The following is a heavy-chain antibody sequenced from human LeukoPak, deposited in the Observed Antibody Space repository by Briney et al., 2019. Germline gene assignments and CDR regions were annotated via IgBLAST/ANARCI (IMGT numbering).Heavy chain of an antibody. D-gene: IGHD2-15*01. CDR1: GFTFSSYW. Sequence: PGGSLRLSCAASGFTFSSYWMSWVRQAPGKGLEWVANIKQDGSEKYYVDSVKGRFTISRDNAKNSLYLQMNSLRAEDTAVYYCARDSYSYGDYSYYGMDVWGKGTTVTVSS. CDR2: IKQDGSEK. J-gene: IGHJ6*04. CDR3: ARDSYSYGDYSYYGMDV. V-gene: IGHV3-7*03.